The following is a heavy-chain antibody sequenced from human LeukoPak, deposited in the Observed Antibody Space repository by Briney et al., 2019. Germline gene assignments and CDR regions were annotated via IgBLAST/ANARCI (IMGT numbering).Heavy chain of an antibody. CDR2: IHYSGST. CDR1: GGSISSSSYY. Sequence: SETLSLTRTVSGGSISSSSYYWAWIRQPPGKGLEWIGSIHYSGSTYYNPSLQSRVTISIDTSKNQFSLKLRFVTAADTAVYYCARVRCSGGSCPYYYYYYYMDVWGKGTTVTVPS. J-gene: IGHJ6*03. CDR3: ARVRCSGGSCPYYYYYYYMDV. V-gene: IGHV4-39*07. D-gene: IGHD2-15*01.